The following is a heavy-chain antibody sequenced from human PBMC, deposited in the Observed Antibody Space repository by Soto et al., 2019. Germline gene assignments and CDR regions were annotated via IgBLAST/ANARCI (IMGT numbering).Heavy chain of an antibody. Sequence: PSETLSLTCAVYGGSFSGYYWSWIRQPPGKGLEWIGEINHSGSTNYNPSLKSRVTISVDTSKNQFSLKLSSVTAADTAVYYCAKAPKGAAPDYWGQGTLVTVSS. D-gene: IGHD1-26*01. V-gene: IGHV4-34*01. CDR2: INHSGST. CDR1: GGSFSGYY. CDR3: AKAPKGAAPDY. J-gene: IGHJ4*02.